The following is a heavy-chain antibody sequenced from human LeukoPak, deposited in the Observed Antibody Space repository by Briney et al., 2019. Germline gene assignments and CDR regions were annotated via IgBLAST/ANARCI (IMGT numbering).Heavy chain of an antibody. Sequence: KASFKASASTFTGYYMHWARQAPGQGLEWMGRINPNSGGTNYAQKFQGRVTMTRDTSISTAYMELSRLRSDDTAVYYSATDGSLGYCSGGSCGVDYWGPGPPVTVSS. J-gene: IGHJ4*02. CDR2: INPNSGGT. CDR3: ATDGSLGYCSGGSCGVDY. CDR1: ASTFTGYY. V-gene: IGHV1-2*06. D-gene: IGHD2-15*01.